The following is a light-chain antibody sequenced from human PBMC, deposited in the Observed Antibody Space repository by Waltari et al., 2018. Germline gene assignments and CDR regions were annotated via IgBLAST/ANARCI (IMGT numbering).Light chain of an antibody. J-gene: IGKJ1*01. V-gene: IGKV4-1*01. Sequence: DIVMTQSPDSLAVSLGERATINCKSSPSVLYSSNNKNYLAWYQQKPGQSPKLLIYWASTRESGVPDRFSGSGSGTDFTLTISSLQAEDVAVYYCQQYYSTRTFGQGTKVEIK. CDR3: QQYYSTRT. CDR2: WAS. CDR1: PSVLYSSNNKNY.